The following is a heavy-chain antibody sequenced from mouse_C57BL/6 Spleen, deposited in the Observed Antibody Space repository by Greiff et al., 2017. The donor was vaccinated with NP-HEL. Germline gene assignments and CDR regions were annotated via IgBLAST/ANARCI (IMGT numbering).Heavy chain of an antibody. D-gene: IGHD1-1*01. CDR2: ISSGGSYT. CDR1: GFTFSSYG. J-gene: IGHJ4*01. Sequence: EVQVVESGGDLVKPGGSLKLSCAASGFTFSSYGMSWVRQTPDKRLEWVATISSGGSYTYYPDSVKGRFTISRDNAKNTLYLQMSSLKSEDTAMYYCARQGSPTTVVAYYYAMDYWGQGTSVTVSS. CDR3: ARQGSPTTVVAYYYAMDY. V-gene: IGHV5-6*01.